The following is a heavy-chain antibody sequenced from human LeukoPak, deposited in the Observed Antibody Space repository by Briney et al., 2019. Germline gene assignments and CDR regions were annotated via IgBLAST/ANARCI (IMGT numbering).Heavy chain of an antibody. V-gene: IGHV3-15*01. CDR3: TYVYGMDV. Sequence: GRSLRLSCAATGFTFRNAWMNWVRQAPGKGLEWVGHIKSKTDGGTTDYAAPVKGRFTISRDHSKNTLYLQMNSLKTEDTAVYYCTYVYGMDVWGQGTTVTVSS. CDR2: IKSKTDGGTT. CDR1: GFTFRNAW. D-gene: IGHD3-16*01. J-gene: IGHJ6*02.